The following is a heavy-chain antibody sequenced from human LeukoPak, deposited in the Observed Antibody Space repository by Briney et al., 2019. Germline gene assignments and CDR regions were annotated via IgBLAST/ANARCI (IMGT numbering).Heavy chain of an antibody. CDR3: ARLVYSSSGDY. CDR2: INPNSGGT. CDR1: GYTFTGYY. Sequence: ASVKVSCKASGYTFTGYYMHWVRQAPGQGLEWMGWINPNSGGTTYAEKFQGRVTMTRDTSISTAYMELSRLRSDDTAVYYCARLVYSSSGDYWGQGTLVTVSS. V-gene: IGHV1-2*02. J-gene: IGHJ4*02. D-gene: IGHD6-13*01.